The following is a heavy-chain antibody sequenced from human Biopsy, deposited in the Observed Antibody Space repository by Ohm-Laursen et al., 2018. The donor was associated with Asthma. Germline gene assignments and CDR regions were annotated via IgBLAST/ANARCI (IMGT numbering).Heavy chain of an antibody. J-gene: IGHJ4*02. CDR1: GFAVSRGH. D-gene: IGHD3-22*01. V-gene: IGHV3-53*01. CDR3: ARGDSSNWSHYYFDY. Sequence: SLRLSCAASGFAVSRGHMSWVRQAPGKGLEWVSVIYSGGTSHTADSVRGRFTISRDYSKNTLYLQMHSLRAEDTAVYYCARGDSSNWSHYYFDYWGQGTLVTVSS. CDR2: IYSGGTS.